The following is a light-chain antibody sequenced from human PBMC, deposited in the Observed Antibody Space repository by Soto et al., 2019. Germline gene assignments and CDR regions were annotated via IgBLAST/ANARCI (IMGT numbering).Light chain of an antibody. CDR1: QSVSSY. CDR2: DAS. Sequence: EIVLTQSPATLSLSPGERATLSCRASQSVSSYLAWYQQKPGQAPRLLIYDASNRAAGIPARFSGSGSGTDFTLTISSLGPEDFAIYYCQQYTNWPRSFGQGTKLEIK. J-gene: IGKJ2*01. CDR3: QQYTNWPRS. V-gene: IGKV3-11*01.